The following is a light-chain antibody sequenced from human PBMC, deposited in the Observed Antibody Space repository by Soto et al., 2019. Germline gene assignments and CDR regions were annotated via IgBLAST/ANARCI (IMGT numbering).Light chain of an antibody. J-gene: IGKJ1*01. Sequence: DIQMTQSPSTLSASVGDRVTITCRASQSISSWLAWYQQKPGKAPKLLIYDASSLESGVPSSFSCSGSGTEFPLTISSLQPDDFANYYCQQDNSYSRPFGQGTKVEIK. CDR2: DAS. CDR3: QQDNSYSRP. V-gene: IGKV1-5*01. CDR1: QSISSW.